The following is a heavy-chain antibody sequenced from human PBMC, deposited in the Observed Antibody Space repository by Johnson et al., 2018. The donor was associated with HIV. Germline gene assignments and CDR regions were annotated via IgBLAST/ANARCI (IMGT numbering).Heavy chain of an antibody. D-gene: IGHD5-24*01. CDR2: IKQDGSEK. CDR1: GFTFSSYW. Sequence: VQLVESGGGLVQPGGSLRLSCAASGFTFSSYWMSWVRQAPGKGLEWVANIKQDGSEKYYVDSVKGRFTIPRDNAKNSLYLQMNSLRAEDTAVYYCARDGPWLQSQRDAFDIWGQGTMVTVSS. J-gene: IGHJ3*02. V-gene: IGHV3-7*01. CDR3: ARDGPWLQSQRDAFDI.